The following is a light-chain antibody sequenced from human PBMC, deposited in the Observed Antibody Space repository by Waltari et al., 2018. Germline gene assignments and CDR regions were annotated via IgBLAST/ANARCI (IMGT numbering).Light chain of an antibody. CDR1: SSDVGGSNF. V-gene: IGLV2-8*01. J-gene: IGLJ2*01. CDR3: AAWDDRLSGPV. Sequence: QSALTQPPSASGSPGQSVTISCTGTSSDVGGSNFVSCSQHRPGKAPKPLIYYDDLRPSGVSGRFSGSKSGTSASLAISGLQSEDEADYYCAAWDDRLSGPVFGGGTTLTVL. CDR2: YDD.